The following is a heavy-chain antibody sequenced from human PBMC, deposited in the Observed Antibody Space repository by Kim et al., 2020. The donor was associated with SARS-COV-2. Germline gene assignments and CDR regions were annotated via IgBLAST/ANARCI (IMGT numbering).Heavy chain of an antibody. CDR2: INPNSAGT. CDR3: ARAKDTGYSNYEYYYYGMDV. D-gene: IGHD4-4*01. V-gene: IGHV1-2*06. J-gene: IGHJ6*02. Sequence: ASVKVSCKASGYTFTGYYMHWVRQAPGQGLEWMGRINPNSAGTNYAQKFQGRVTMTRDTSISTAYMELSRLRSDDTAVYYCARAKDTGYSNYEYYYYGMDVWGQGTTVTVSS. CDR1: GYTFTGYY.